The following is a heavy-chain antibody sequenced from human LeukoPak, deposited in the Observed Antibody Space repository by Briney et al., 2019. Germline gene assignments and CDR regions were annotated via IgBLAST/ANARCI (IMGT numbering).Heavy chain of an antibody. J-gene: IGHJ4*02. Sequence: GGSLRLSCAASGFTFSSYWMHWVRQAPGKGLVWVSRINSDGSSTSYADSVKGRFTISRDNAKNTLYLQMNSLRAEDTAVYYCARAFPYYYGSGSSYYFDYWGQGTLVTVSS. CDR3: ARAFPYYYGSGSSYYFDY. D-gene: IGHD3-10*01. CDR2: INSDGSST. CDR1: GFTFSSYW. V-gene: IGHV3-74*01.